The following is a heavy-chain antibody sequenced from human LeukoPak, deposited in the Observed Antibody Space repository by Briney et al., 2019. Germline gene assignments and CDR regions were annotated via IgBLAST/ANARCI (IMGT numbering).Heavy chain of an antibody. CDR2: IYIGGTI. CDR3: ARGGENHYYDY. Sequence: PGGSLRLSCAASGFTVSSNHMSWVRQAPGQGLEWVSVIYIGGTIHYADSVKGRFTISRDNSQNTVYLEMNSLRAEDTAVYYCARGGENHYYDYWGQGTLVTVST. J-gene: IGHJ4*02. D-gene: IGHD7-27*01. V-gene: IGHV3-66*01. CDR1: GFTVSSNH.